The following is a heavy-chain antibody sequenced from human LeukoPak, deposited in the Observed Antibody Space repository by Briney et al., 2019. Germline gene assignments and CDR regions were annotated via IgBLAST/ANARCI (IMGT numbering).Heavy chain of an antibody. D-gene: IGHD1-26*01. J-gene: IGHJ4*02. Sequence: GRSLRLSCAASGFTFSSYAMHWVRQAPGKGLEWVAVISYDGSNKYYADSVKGRFTISRDNSKNTLCLQMNSLRAEDTAVYYCARNGHEWELLSYFDYWGQGTLVTVSS. CDR1: GFTFSSYA. CDR3: ARNGHEWELLSYFDY. CDR2: ISYDGSNK. V-gene: IGHV3-30*01.